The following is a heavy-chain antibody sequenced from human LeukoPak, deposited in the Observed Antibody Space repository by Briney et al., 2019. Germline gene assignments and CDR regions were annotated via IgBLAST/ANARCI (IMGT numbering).Heavy chain of an antibody. CDR2: MNPNSGNT. CDR3: ARMADTMVRGAVDY. J-gene: IGHJ4*02. D-gene: IGHD3-10*01. Sequence: GASVKDSCKASGYTFTSYDINWVRQATGRGLEWMGWMNPNSGNTGYAQKFQGRVTMTRNTSISTAYMELSSLRSEDTAVYYCARMADTMVRGAVDYWGQGTLVTVSS. V-gene: IGHV1-8*01. CDR1: GYTFTSYD.